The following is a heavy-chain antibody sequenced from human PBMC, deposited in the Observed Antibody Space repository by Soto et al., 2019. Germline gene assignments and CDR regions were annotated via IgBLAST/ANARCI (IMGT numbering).Heavy chain of an antibody. D-gene: IGHD3-22*01. J-gene: IGHJ4*02. CDR3: ATGVDQYYDQCSAYTDN. CDR2: IYSGGST. CDR1: GFTVSSNY. Sequence: GGSLRLSCAASGFTVSSNYMSWVRQAPGKGLEWVSVIYSGGSTYYADSVKGRFTISRDNSKNTLYLQMNSLRAEDPAVYYCATGVDQYYDQCSAYTDNGGQRSLLRVSS. V-gene: IGHV3-53*01.